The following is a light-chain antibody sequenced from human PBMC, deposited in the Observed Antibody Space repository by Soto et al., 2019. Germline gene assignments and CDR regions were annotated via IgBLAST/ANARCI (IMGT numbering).Light chain of an antibody. CDR2: DAS. CDR1: QSVSSY. J-gene: IGKJ5*01. Sequence: EIVLTQSPATLSLSPGERATLSCRASQSVSSYLAWYQQKPGQAPRLLIYDASNRATGIPARFSGSGSGTDFTLTISSLEPEDFAVYYCQQRSNFRITFVQGTRLEIK. V-gene: IGKV3-11*01. CDR3: QQRSNFRIT.